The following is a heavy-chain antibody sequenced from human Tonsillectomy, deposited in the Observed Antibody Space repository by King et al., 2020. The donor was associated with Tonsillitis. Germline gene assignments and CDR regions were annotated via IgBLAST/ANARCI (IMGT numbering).Heavy chain of an antibody. CDR3: ARDYDIMTGYQRVG. D-gene: IGHD3-9*01. CDR2: IHSAGST. V-gene: IGHV3-66*01. J-gene: IGHJ4*02. CDR1: GFTVSNSY. Sequence: VQLVQSGGGLVQPGGSLRLSCAASGFTVSNSYMTWVRQAPGKGLEWVSVIHSAGSTFYADPVRGRFSISRDNSKNTLFLQMNSLRAEDTAVYHCARDYDIMTGYQRVGWGQGTLVTVSS.